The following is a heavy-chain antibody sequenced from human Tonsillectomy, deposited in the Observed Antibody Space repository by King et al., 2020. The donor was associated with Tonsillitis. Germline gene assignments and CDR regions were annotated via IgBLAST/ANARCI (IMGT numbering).Heavy chain of an antibody. J-gene: IGHJ4*02. CDR2: ISSSSSTI. D-gene: IGHD3-10*01. V-gene: IGHV3-48*01. CDR3: ARDPVAGSGYASFDY. CDR1: GFAFSFYS. Sequence: VQLVESGGGLVQPGGSLRLSCAASGFAFSFYSMNWVRQAPGKGLEWVSYISSSSSTIYYADSVKGRFTISRDNAKNSLYLQMNGLRAEDTAVYYCARDPVAGSGYASFDYWGQGTLVTVSS.